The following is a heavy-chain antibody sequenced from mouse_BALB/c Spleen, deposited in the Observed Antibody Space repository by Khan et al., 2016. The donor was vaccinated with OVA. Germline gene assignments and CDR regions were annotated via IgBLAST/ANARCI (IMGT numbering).Heavy chain of an antibody. J-gene: IGHJ3*01. CDR3: ASHLTGAFAY. CDR2: ISSGGDYT. Sequence: EVELVESGGDLVKPGGSLKLSCAASGFTFSSYSMSWVRQTPDKRLEWVATISSGGDYTYYPDSVKGRFTISRDNAKNTLYLQMSSLKSEDTAMYYCASHLTGAFAYWGQGTLVTVCA. V-gene: IGHV5-6*01. CDR1: GFTFSSYS. D-gene: IGHD4-1*01.